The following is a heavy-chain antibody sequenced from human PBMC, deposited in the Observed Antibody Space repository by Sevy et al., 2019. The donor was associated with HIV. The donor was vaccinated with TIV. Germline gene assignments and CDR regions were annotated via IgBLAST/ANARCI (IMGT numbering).Heavy chain of an antibody. D-gene: IGHD1-20*01. CDR2: IIPIFGTA. V-gene: IGHV1-69*13. Sequence: ASVKVSCKASGGTFSSYAISWVRQAPGQGLEWMGGIIPIFGTANYAQKFQGRVTITADDSTSTAYMELSSLRSEDTAVYYCARDSRGGYYWPDNWFDPWGQGTLVTVSS. J-gene: IGHJ5*02. CDR3: ARDSRGGYYWPDNWFDP. CDR1: GGTFSSYA.